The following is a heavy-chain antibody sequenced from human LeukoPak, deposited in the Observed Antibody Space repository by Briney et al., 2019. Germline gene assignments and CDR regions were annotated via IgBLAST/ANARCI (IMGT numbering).Heavy chain of an antibody. CDR3: ARQKCTSTSCLTKNAFDI. CDR1: GSISGYY. Sequence: SETLSLTCTVSGSISGYYWSWIRQPPGRGLAWIGYIYTSGSTNYNPSLESRVTISVDTSKNQFSLDLSSVTAADTAVYYCARQKCTSTSCLTKNAFDIWGQGTMVTVSS. J-gene: IGHJ3*02. V-gene: IGHV4-4*09. CDR2: IYTSGST. D-gene: IGHD2-2*01.